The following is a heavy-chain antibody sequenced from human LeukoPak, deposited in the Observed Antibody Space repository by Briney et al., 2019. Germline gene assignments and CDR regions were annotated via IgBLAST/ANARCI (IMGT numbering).Heavy chain of an antibody. CDR1: GFTFSSYA. D-gene: IGHD4-17*01. V-gene: IGHV3-30-3*01. J-gene: IGHJ3*02. CDR2: ISYDGSSK. Sequence: GGSLRLSCAASGFTFSSYAMHWVRQAPGKGLEWVAIISYDGSSKYYADSVKGRFTISRDNSKNTLYLQMNSLRAEDTAIYYCAKDPNGDYVGAFDSWGQGTMVTVSS. CDR3: AKDPNGDYVGAFDS.